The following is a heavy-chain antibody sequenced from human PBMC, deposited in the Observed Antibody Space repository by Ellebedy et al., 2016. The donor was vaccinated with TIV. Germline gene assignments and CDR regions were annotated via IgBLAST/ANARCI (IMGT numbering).Heavy chain of an antibody. Sequence: GGSLRLSXAASGFTFDDYTMHWVRQAPGKGLEWVSLISWDGGSTYYADSVKGRFTISRDNSKNSLYLQMNSLRTEDTALYYCAKDAGPHYDYVWGSYPLDYWGQGTLVTVSS. D-gene: IGHD3-16*01. J-gene: IGHJ4*02. V-gene: IGHV3-43*01. CDR3: AKDAGPHYDYVWGSYPLDY. CDR1: GFTFDDYT. CDR2: ISWDGGST.